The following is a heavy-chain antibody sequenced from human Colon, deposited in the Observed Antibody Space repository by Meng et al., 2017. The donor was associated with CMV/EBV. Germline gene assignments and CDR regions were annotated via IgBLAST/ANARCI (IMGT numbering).Heavy chain of an antibody. CDR3: ARGRIGVVGPSPGPDH. V-gene: IGHV1-2*02. D-gene: IGHD6-19*01. J-gene: IGHJ4*02. Sequence: ASVKVSYKTSGYTFNSYYMHWVRQAPGQGLEWMGWINPKSGVANYAQKFQGRVTLTRDTAISTGYMDVSGLTSDDTAIYYCARGRIGVVGPSPGPDHWGQGALVTVSS. CDR1: GYTFNSYY. CDR2: INPKSGVA.